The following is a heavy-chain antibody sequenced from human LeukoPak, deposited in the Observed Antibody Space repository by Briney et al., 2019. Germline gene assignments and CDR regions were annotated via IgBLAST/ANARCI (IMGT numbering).Heavy chain of an antibody. D-gene: IGHD3-22*01. CDR2: IYYTGST. V-gene: IGHV4-61*01. CDR3: ARANYDSSGYYYLSNYYYYYGMDV. J-gene: IGHJ6*02. CDR1: GVSFSSDSYY. Sequence: PSETLSLTCTASGVSFSSDSYYWIWIRQPPGKGLEWIGYIYYTGSTNYNPSLKSLITISVDTSKNQFSLKLSSVTAANTAVYYCARANYDSSGYYYLSNYYYYYGMDVWGQGTTVTVSS.